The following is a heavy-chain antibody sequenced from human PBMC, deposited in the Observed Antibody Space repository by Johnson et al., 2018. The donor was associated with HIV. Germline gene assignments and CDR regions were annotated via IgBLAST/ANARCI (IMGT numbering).Heavy chain of an antibody. CDR2: ISYDGSNK. Sequence: VESGGGVVQPGRSLRLSCAASGFTFSSYAMHWVRQAPGKGLEWVAVISYDGSNKYYADSAKGRFTISRDNSKNTLYLQMSSLRAEDTAVYYCARVRGGTGHGAFDIWGQGTMVTVSS. V-gene: IGHV3-30-3*01. J-gene: IGHJ3*02. CDR3: ARVRGGTGHGAFDI. CDR1: GFTFSSYA.